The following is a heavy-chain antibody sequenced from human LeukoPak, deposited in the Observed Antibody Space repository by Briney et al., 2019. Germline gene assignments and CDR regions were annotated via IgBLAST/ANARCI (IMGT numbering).Heavy chain of an antibody. D-gene: IGHD1-26*01. V-gene: IGHV1-46*01. CDR3: ARDSGSYFLENWFDP. CDR1: GYTFTSYY. CDR2: INPSGGST. J-gene: IGHJ5*02. Sequence: ASVKVSCKASGYTFTSYYMHWVRQAPGQGLEWMGIINPSGGSTSYAQKFQGRVTMTRDMSTSTVYMELSSLRSEDTAVYYCARDSGSYFLENWFDPWGQGTLVTVSS.